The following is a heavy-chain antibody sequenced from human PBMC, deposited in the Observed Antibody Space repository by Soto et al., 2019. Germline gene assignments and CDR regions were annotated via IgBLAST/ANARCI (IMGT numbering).Heavy chain of an antibody. V-gene: IGHV4-59*01. J-gene: IGHJ6*02. CDR3: ARGGTQWELRYYGMDV. Sequence: SATLSLTCTVSGGSISSYYWSWIRQPPGKGLECIGYIYYSGSTNYNPSLKSRVTISVDTSKNQFSLKLSSVTAADTAVYYCARGGTQWELRYYGMDVWGQGTTVTVSS. CDR1: GGSISSYY. D-gene: IGHD1-26*01. CDR2: IYYSGST.